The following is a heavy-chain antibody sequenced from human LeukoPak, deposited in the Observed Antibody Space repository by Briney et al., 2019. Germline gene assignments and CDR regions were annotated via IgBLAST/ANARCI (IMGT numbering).Heavy chain of an antibody. CDR2: IIPIFGTA. V-gene: IGHV1-69*01. CDR3: ARVQYQLLYSGWFDP. CDR1: GGTFSSYA. D-gene: IGHD2-2*02. J-gene: IGHJ5*02. Sequence: VASVKVSCKASGGTFSSYATSWVRQAPGQGLEWMGGIIPIFGTANYAQKFQGRVTITADESTSTAYMELSSLRSEDTAVYYCARVQYQLLYSGWFDPWGQGTLATVSS.